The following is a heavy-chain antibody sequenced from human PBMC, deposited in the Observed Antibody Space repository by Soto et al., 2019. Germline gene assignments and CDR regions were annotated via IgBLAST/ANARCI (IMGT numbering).Heavy chain of an antibody. V-gene: IGHV3-7*03. CDR1: GFSLGFYW. D-gene: IGHD3-10*01. J-gene: IGHJ4*02. CDR3: ASLAIGTIIRGAPDF. CDR2: IKFDASQK. Sequence: GGSLRLSCAASGFSLGFYWMSWVRQAPGKGLEWVATIKFDASQKKYVDSVKGRFTMSRDNAKNSLFLQMDSLRAEDTAMYYCASLAIGTIIRGAPDFWGQGTLVTVSS.